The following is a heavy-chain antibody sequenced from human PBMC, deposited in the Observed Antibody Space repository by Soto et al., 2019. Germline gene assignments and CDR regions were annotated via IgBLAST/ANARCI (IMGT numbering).Heavy chain of an antibody. CDR2: IIPIFGTA. CDR3: ARQRYHYYDSSGYHY. D-gene: IGHD3-22*01. CDR1: GGTFSSYA. V-gene: IGHV1-69*06. Sequence: SVKVSCKASGGTFSSYAISWVRQAPGQGLEWMGGIIPIFGTANYAQKFQGRVTITADKSTSTAYMELSSLRSEDTAVYYCARQRYHYYDSSGYHYWGQGTLVTVSS. J-gene: IGHJ4*02.